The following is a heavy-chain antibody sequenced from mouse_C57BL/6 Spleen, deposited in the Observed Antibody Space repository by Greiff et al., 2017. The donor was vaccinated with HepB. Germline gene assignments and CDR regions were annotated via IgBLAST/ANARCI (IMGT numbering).Heavy chain of an antibody. V-gene: IGHV3-6*01. Sequence: ESGPGLVKPSQSLSLTCSVTGYSITSGYYWNWIRQFPGNKLEWMGYISYDGSNNYNPSLKNRISITRDTSKNQFFLKLNSVTTEDTATYYCATGGDAMDYWGQGTSVTVSS. CDR2: ISYDGSN. J-gene: IGHJ4*01. CDR3: ATGGDAMDY. CDR1: GYSITSGYY.